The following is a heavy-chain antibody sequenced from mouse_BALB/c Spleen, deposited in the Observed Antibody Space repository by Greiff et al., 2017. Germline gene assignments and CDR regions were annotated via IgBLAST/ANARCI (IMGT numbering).Heavy chain of an antibody. V-gene: IGHV5-4*02. CDR2: ISDGGSYT. CDR3: ARVGFYAMDY. D-gene: IGHD2-2*01. CDR1: GFTFSDYY. Sequence: DVKLVESGGGLVKPGGSLKLSCAASGFTFSDYYMYWVRQTPEKRLEWVATISDGGSYTYYPDSVKGRFTISRDNAKNNLYLQMSSLKSEDTAMYYCARVGFYAMDYWGQGTSVTVSS. J-gene: IGHJ4*01.